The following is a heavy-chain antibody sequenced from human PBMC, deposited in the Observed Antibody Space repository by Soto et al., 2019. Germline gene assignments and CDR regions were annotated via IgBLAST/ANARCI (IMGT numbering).Heavy chain of an antibody. CDR2: INPSGGNT. D-gene: IGHD6-13*01. CDR3: ASHPSSSWHYYYYGMDV. CDR1: GYTFTSYY. V-gene: IGHV1-46*01. Sequence: GASVKVSCTASGYTFTSYYMHWVRQAPGQGLEWMGIINPSGGNTKYSQKFQGRVTITRDTSASTAYMELSSLRSEDTAVYYCASHPSSSWHYYYYGMDVWGQGTTVTVSS. J-gene: IGHJ6*02.